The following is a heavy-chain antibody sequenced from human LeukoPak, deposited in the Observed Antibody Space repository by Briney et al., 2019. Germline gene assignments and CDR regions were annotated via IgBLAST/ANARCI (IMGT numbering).Heavy chain of an antibody. CDR2: INPNSGGT. CDR1: GYTFTGYY. J-gene: IGHJ5*02. D-gene: IGHD1-1*01. V-gene: IGHV1-2*02. Sequence: ASVKVSCKASGYTFTGYYMHWVRQAPGQGLERMGWINPNSGGTNYAQKFQGRVTMTRDTSISTAYMELSRLRSDDTAVYYCARDGGYNWKGYWFDPWGQGTLVTVSS. CDR3: ARDGGYNWKGYWFDP.